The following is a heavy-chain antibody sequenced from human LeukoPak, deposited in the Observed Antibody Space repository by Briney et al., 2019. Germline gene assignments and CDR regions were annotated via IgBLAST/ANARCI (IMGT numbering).Heavy chain of an antibody. CDR3: ARALRYFDWLLPDY. V-gene: IGHV1-8*03. CDR2: VNPNSGNT. D-gene: IGHD3-9*01. J-gene: IGHJ4*02. CDR1: GYTFTSYD. Sequence: ASVKVSCKASGYTFTSYDINWVRQATGQGLEWMGWVNPNSGNTGYAQKFQGRVTITRNTSISTAYMELSSLRSEDTAVYYSARALRYFDWLLPDYWGQGTLVTVSS.